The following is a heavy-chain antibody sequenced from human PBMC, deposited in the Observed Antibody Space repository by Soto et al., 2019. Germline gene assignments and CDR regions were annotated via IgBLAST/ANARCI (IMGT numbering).Heavy chain of an antibody. V-gene: IGHV4-39*07. CDR2: ISSSGST. D-gene: IGHD1-1*01. CDR3: ASKPQNWNIWMVY. Sequence: SETLSLTCTVSGGSISSSSYYWGWIRQPPGKGLEWIGSISSSGSTYYKPSLKSRVAMSVDTSKNQFSLNLRSVTAADTAVYYCASKPQNWNIWMVYWGTGILVTVSS. CDR1: GGSISSSSYY. J-gene: IGHJ4*02.